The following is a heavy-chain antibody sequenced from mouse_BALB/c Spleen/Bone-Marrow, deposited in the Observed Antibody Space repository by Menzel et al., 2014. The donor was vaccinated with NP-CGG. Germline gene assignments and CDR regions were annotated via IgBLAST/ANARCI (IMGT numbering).Heavy chain of an antibody. Sequence: LQQSGGGLVQPGGSLKLSCATSGFTFSDYYMCWVRQTPEKRLEWVAYITKGGGSTYYPDIVKGRFTISRDNAKNTLYLQMSRLKSEDTAMYYCARQLAYAMDYWGQGTSVTVSS. CDR3: ARQLAYAMDY. CDR1: GFTFSDYY. J-gene: IGHJ4*01. D-gene: IGHD4-1*01. CDR2: ITKGGGST. V-gene: IGHV5-12*02.